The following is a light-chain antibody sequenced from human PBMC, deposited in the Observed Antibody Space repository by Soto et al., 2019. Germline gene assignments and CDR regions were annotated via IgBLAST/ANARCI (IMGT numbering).Light chain of an antibody. Sequence: EIVLTQSPATLSLSPGERATLSCRASQSVNSYLAWYQQRPGQAPRLLIHDASSRATGLPARFSGSGSGTDFTLTISSLEPEDFAVYYCQQRTNWPTSTFGQGTRLEI. CDR1: QSVNSY. CDR2: DAS. V-gene: IGKV3-11*01. J-gene: IGKJ5*01. CDR3: QQRTNWPTST.